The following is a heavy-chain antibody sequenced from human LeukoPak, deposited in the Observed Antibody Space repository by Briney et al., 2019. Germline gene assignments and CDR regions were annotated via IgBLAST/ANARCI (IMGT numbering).Heavy chain of an antibody. CDR1: GFTVSSNQ. CDR2: ISGSGGST. CDR3: AKILTPWGLYDAFDI. V-gene: IGHV3-23*01. D-gene: IGHD2-2*02. Sequence: GGSLRLSCAASGFTVSSNQMSWVRQAPGKGLEWVSAISGSGGSTYYADSVKGRFTISRDNSKNTLYLQMNSLRAEDTAVYYCAKILTPWGLYDAFDIWGQGTMVTVSS. J-gene: IGHJ3*02.